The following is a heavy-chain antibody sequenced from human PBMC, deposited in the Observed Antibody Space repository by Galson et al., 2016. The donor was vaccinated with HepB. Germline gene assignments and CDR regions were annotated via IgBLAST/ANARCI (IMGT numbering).Heavy chain of an antibody. CDR3: ARHGEWRRITMVRGAHAHWFDP. V-gene: IGHV3-30*03. D-gene: IGHD3-10*01. CDR1: GFAFSNYA. CDR2: ISYDGSNK. Sequence: SLRLSCAASGFAFSNYAMHWVRQAPGKGLEWVAVISYDGSNKYYADSVKGRFTISRDDAKNSLYLQMNSLRAEDTAVYFCARHGEWRRITMVRGAHAHWFDPWGQGTLVTVSS. J-gene: IGHJ5*02.